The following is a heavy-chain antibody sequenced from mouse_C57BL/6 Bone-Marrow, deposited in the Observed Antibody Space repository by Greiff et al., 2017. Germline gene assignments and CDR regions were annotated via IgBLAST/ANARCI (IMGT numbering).Heavy chain of an antibody. J-gene: IGHJ2*01. CDR3: ARAGARNYFDY. V-gene: IGHV5-16*01. CDR2: INYDGSST. CDR1: GFTFSDYY. Sequence: EVHLVESEGGLVQPGSSMKLSCTASGFTFSDYYMAWVRQVPEKGLEWVANINYDGSSTYYLDSLKSRFIISRDNAKNILYLQMSSLKSEDTATYYCARAGARNYFDYWGQGTTLTVSS.